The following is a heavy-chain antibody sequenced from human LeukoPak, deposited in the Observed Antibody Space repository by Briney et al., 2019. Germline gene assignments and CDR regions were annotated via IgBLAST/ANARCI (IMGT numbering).Heavy chain of an antibody. Sequence: GGSLRLSCAASGFTFSSYSMNWVRQAPGKGLEWVSSISSSSSYIYYADSVKGRFTISRDNAKNSLYLQMNSLRAEDTAVYYCARAGKYDSSSRYFDYWGQGTLVTVSS. CDR2: ISSSSSYI. CDR1: GFTFSSYS. V-gene: IGHV3-21*01. CDR3: ARAGKYDSSSRYFDY. D-gene: IGHD5-18*01. J-gene: IGHJ4*02.